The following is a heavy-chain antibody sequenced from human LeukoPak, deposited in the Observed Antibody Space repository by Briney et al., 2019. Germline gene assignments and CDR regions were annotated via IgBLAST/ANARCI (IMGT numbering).Heavy chain of an antibody. CDR1: GFTFSSYA. Sequence: PGGSLRLSCAASGFTFSSYAMHWVRQAPGKGLEWAAVISYDGSNKYYAASVKGRFTISRDNSKNTLYLQMNSLRAEDTAVYYCARDRMAAAGISSGYFDYWGQGTLITVSS. J-gene: IGHJ4*02. D-gene: IGHD6-13*01. CDR2: ISYDGSNK. V-gene: IGHV3-30*04. CDR3: ARDRMAAAGISSGYFDY.